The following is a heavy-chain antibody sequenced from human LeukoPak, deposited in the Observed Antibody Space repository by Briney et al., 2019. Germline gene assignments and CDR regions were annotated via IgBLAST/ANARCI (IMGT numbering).Heavy chain of an antibody. J-gene: IGHJ6*03. V-gene: IGHV3-23*01. CDR3: AKGPLEADCSGGSCYPYYYYMDV. CDR1: GFTFDDYG. D-gene: IGHD2-15*01. CDR2: ISGSGGST. Sequence: GGSLRLSCAASGFTFDDYGMSWVRQAPGKGLEWVSAISGSGGSTYYADSVKGRFTISRDNSKNTLYLQMNSLRAEDTAVYYCAKGPLEADCSGGSCYPYYYYMDVWGKGTTVTVSS.